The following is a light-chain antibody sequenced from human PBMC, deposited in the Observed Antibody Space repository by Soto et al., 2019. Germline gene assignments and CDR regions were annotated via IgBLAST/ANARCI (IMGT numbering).Light chain of an antibody. V-gene: IGKV3-11*01. Sequence: EIVLTQSPATLSLSPGERATLSCRASQSVSSYLAWYQQKPGQAPRLLIYDASNRATGIPARFSGSGSGTDFTLTISGLEPEDFAVDYCQQRSNWPGFGGGTKVEIK. CDR2: DAS. CDR3: QQRSNWPG. J-gene: IGKJ4*02. CDR1: QSVSSY.